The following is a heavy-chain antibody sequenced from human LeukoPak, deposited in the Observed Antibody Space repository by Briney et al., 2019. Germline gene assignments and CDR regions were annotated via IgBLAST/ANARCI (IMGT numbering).Heavy chain of an antibody. D-gene: IGHD1-7*01. CDR2: ISSSSSYI. J-gene: IGHJ4*02. CDR3: ARAHNWKYGSFDF. V-gene: IGHV3-21*01. CDR1: GFTFSSYS. Sequence: GGSLRLSCAASGFTFSSYSMNWVRQAPGRGLEWVSCISSSSSYIYYADSVKGRFTISRDNAKNSLYLQMNSLRAEDTAVYYCARAHNWKYGSFDFWGQGTLVTVSS.